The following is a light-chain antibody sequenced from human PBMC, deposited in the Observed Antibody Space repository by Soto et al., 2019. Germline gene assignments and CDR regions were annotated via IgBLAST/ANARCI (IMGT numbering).Light chain of an antibody. CDR1: XXXXXH. V-gene: IGKV1-27*01. CDR3: QKYNSAPFT. J-gene: IGKJ3*01. Sequence: DIQMTQSPXXVXASVXDXXXXXXRASXXXXXHLAWYQQKPGEVPKVLIYAASTLQSGVPSRFSGSGSGTDFTLTITSLQPEDVATYYCQKYNSAPFTFGPGTKVDLK. CDR2: AAS.